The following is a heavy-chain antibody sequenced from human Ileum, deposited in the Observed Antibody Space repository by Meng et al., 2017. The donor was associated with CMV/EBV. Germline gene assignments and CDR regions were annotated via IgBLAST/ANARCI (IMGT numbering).Heavy chain of an antibody. V-gene: IGHV3-7*01. CDR2: IKQDGSEK. CDR3: ARGFRGDYVSY. J-gene: IGHJ4*02. Sequence: GGSLRLSCAASGFTFSSYWMSWVRQAPGEGLEWVANIKQDGSEKYYVDSVKGRFTISRDNAKNSLYLQMNSLRAEDTAMYYCARGFRGDYVSYWGQGTLVTVSS. CDR1: GFTFSSYW. D-gene: IGHD4-17*01.